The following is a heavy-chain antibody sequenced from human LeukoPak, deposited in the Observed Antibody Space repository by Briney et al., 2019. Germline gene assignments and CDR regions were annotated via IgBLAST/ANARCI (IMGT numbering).Heavy chain of an antibody. V-gene: IGHV1-58*02. D-gene: IGHD3-10*01. CDR3: AAASFYYGSGSYLGPNAFDI. Sequence: SVKVSCKASGFTFTSSAMQWVRQARGQRLEWIGWIVVGSGNTNYAQKFQERVTITRDMSTSTAYMELSSLRSEDTAVYYCAAASFYYGSGSYLGPNAFDIWGQGTMVTVSS. J-gene: IGHJ3*02. CDR2: IVVGSGNT. CDR1: GFTFTSSA.